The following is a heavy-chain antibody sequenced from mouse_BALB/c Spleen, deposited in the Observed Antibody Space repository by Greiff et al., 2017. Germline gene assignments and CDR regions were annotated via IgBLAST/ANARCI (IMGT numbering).Heavy chain of an antibody. J-gene: IGHJ2*01. CDR2: INPYNGAT. CDR1: GYSFTGYY. CDR3: ARGKFLTTVLDY. V-gene: IGHV1-26*01. D-gene: IGHD1-1*01. Sequence: VQLQQSGPELVKPGASVKISCKASGYSFTGYYMHWVKQSHVKSLEWIGRINPYNGATSYNQNFKDKASLTVDKSSSTAYMELHSLTSEDSAVYYCARGKFLTTVLDYWGQGTTLTVSS.